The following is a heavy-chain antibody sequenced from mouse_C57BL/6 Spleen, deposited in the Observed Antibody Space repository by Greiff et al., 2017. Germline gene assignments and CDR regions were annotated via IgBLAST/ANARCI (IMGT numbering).Heavy chain of an antibody. Sequence: QVQLQQPGAELVKPGASVKLSCKASGYTFTSYWMHWVKQRPGQGLEWIGMIHPNSGSTNYNEKFKSKATLTVDKSSSTAYMQLSSLTSEDSAVYYCARSDMVTTGYAMDDWGQGTSVTVSS. CDR1: GYTFTSYW. J-gene: IGHJ4*01. D-gene: IGHD2-2*01. V-gene: IGHV1-64*01. CDR2: IHPNSGST. CDR3: ARSDMVTTGYAMDD.